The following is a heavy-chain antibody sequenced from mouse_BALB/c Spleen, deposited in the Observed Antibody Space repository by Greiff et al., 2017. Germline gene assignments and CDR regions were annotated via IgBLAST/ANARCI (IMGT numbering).Heavy chain of an antibody. D-gene: IGHD2-1*01. J-gene: IGHJ3*01. V-gene: IGHV14-3*02. CDR2: IDPANGNT. CDR1: GFNIKDTY. Sequence: EVHLVESGAELVKPGASVKLSCTASGFNIKDTYMHWVKQRPEQGLEWIGRIDPANGNTKYDPKFQGKATITADTSSNTAYLQLSSLTSEDTAVYYCARNYGNYGWFAYWGQGTLVTVSA. CDR3: ARNYGNYGWFAY.